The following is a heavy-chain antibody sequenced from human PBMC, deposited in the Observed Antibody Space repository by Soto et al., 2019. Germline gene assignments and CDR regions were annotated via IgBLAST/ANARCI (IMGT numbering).Heavy chain of an antibody. CDR3: ARGVVVVVGSTEENFDH. CDR1: GFTFSTYS. CDR2: ISSSGDTI. D-gene: IGHD2-21*01. Sequence: EVQLVESGGGLVQPGGSLRLSCAASGFTFSTYSMNWVRQAPGKGLEWVSYISSSGDTIHYADSVKGRFTISRDNAKNSLYLQMKSLRDEETAVYYCARGVVVVVGSTEENFDHWGRGTQVTVSS. J-gene: IGHJ4*02. V-gene: IGHV3-48*02.